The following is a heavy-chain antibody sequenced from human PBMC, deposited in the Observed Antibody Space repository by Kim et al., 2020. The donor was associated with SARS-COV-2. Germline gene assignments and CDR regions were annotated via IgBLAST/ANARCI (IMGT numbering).Heavy chain of an antibody. D-gene: IGHD1-26*01. Sequence: GGSLRLSCAASGYTFSSYAMTRVRQAPGKGLEWVAAVSAAGLRTYYADSLKGRFTISRDNSKNTVNLQMNSLRPEDSAVYYCAKGQSGTRQERYSDYWG. CDR3: AKGQSGTRQERYSDY. CDR2: VSAAGLRT. V-gene: IGHV3-23*01. CDR1: GYTFSSYA. J-gene: IGHJ4*01.